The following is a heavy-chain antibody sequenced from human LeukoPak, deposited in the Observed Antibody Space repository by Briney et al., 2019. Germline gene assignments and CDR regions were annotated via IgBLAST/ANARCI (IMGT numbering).Heavy chain of an antibody. J-gene: IGHJ3*02. D-gene: IGHD5-12*01. CDR1: GGSISSGDYY. CDR3: ATDIEFDYAFDI. CDR2: IYYSGST. V-gene: IGHV4-30-4*08. Sequence: SETLSLTCTVSGGSISSGDYYWSWIRQPPGKGLEWIGYIYYSGSTYYNPSLKSRVTISVDTSKNQFSLKLSSVTAADTAVYYCATDIEFDYAFDIWGQGTMVTVSS.